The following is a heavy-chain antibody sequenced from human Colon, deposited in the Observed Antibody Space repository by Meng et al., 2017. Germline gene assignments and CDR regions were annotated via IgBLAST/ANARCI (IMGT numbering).Heavy chain of an antibody. CDR3: ARKFDYFDY. CDR2: IWYDGSNK. Sequence: GESLKISCAASGFTFSSYGMHWVRQAPGKGLEGVAVIWYDGSNKYYADSVKGRFTISRDNSKNTLYLQMNSLRAEDTAVYYCARKFDYFDYWGQGTLVTVSS. J-gene: IGHJ4*02. V-gene: IGHV3-33*01. CDR1: GFTFSSYG.